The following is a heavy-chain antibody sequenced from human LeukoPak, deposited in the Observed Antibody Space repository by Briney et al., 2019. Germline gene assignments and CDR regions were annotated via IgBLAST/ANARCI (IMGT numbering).Heavy chain of an antibody. CDR1: GDSVSSNSAA. V-gene: IGHV6-1*01. J-gene: IGHJ4*02. CDR2: TYYRSKWYN. D-gene: IGHD3-3*01. CDR3: AREPEGLIRFYYFDY. Sequence: SPTLSLTFAISGDSVSSNSAAWNWIRQSPSRGLEWLGRTYYRSKWYNDYAVSVRSRIIINPDTSKNQFSLQLNSVTPEDTAVYYCAREPEGLIRFYYFDYWGQGTLVTVSS.